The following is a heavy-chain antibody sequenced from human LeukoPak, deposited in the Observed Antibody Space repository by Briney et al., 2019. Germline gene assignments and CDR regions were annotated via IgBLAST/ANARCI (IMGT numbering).Heavy chain of an antibody. D-gene: IGHD5-12*01. CDR1: GGTFSSYA. J-gene: IGHJ4*02. Sequence: SVKVSCKASGGTFSSYAISWVRQAPGQGLEWMGGIIPIFGTANYAQKFQGRVTITADESTSTAYMELSSLRSEDTAVYYCARAGVATSYFDYWGQGTLVTVSS. CDR2: IIPIFGTA. CDR3: ARAGVATSYFDY. V-gene: IGHV1-69*13.